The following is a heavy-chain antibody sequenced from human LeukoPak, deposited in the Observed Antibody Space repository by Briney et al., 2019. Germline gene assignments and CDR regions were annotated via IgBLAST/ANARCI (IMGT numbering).Heavy chain of an antibody. CDR1: GGSFRSGNYY. Sequence: SETLSLTSTVSGGSFRSGNYYWRWIRQPPGKGLEWIGYIYYSGSTNYNPSLKSRVTISADMSKNQFSLKLSSVTAADTAVYYCARDYTNAFDYWGQGTLVTVSS. CDR3: ARDYTNAFDY. D-gene: IGHD2-8*01. V-gene: IGHV4-61*01. CDR2: IYYSGST. J-gene: IGHJ4*02.